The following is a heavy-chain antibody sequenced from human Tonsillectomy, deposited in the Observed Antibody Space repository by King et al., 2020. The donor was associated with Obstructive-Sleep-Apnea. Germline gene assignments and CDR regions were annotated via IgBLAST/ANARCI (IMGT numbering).Heavy chain of an antibody. Sequence: QLVQSGAEVKKPGASVKVSCKASGYTFTGYYMHWVRQAPGQGLEWMGWINPNSGGTNYAQKFQGRVTMTRDTSISTAYMELSRLSSDDTAVYYWAREGVGDQPLLYGAFDIWGQGTMVTVSS. CDR1: GYTFTGYY. CDR3: AREGVGDQPLLYGAFDI. D-gene: IGHD2-2*02. V-gene: IGHV1-2*02. J-gene: IGHJ3*02. CDR2: INPNSGGT.